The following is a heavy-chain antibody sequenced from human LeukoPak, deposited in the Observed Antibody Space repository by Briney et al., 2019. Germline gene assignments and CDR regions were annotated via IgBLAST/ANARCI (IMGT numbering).Heavy chain of an antibody. V-gene: IGHV3-30*02. D-gene: IGHD3-10*01. CDR3: AKVEAMYYYGSGTPYSSN. Sequence: PGGSLRLSCAASGFTFSSYGMHWVREAPGKGLEWVAFMRYDGSNEYYADSVKGRFTISRDNSKNTLYLQMNSLRAEDTAVYYSAKVEAMYYYGSGTPYSSNWGQGTLVTVSS. J-gene: IGHJ4*02. CDR1: GFTFSSYG. CDR2: MRYDGSNE.